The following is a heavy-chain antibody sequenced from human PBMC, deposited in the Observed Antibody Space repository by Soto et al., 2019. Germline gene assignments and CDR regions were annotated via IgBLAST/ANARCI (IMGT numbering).Heavy chain of an antibody. J-gene: IGHJ4*01. CDR2: IGTAGDT. CDR1: GFTFSSYD. CDR3: ARAKPKVYYYDSSGYYLDY. Sequence: GGSLRLSCAASGFTFSSYDMHWVRQATGKGLEWVSAIGTAGDTYYPGSVKGRFTISRENAKNSLYLQMNSLRAGDTAVYYCARAKPKVYYYDSSGYYLDYWGQGTLVTVPS. V-gene: IGHV3-13*01. D-gene: IGHD3-22*01.